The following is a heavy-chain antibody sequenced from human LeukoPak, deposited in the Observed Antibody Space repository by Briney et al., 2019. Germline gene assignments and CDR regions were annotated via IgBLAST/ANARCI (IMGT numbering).Heavy chain of an antibody. Sequence: ASVKVSCKASGYTFTSYGISWVRQAPGQGLEWMGWISAYNGNTNYAQKLQGRVTMTTDTSTSTAYMELRSLRSDDTAVYYCARSWEPDTYYYYMDVWGKGTTVTVSS. D-gene: IGHD1-26*01. V-gene: IGHV1-18*01. J-gene: IGHJ6*03. CDR2: ISAYNGNT. CDR1: GYTFTSYG. CDR3: ARSWEPDTYYYYMDV.